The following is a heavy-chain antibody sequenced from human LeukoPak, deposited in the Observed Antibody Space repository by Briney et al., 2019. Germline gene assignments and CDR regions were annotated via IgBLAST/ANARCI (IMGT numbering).Heavy chain of an antibody. CDR3: ARGAGFGGNHPDY. V-gene: IGHV4-34*01. D-gene: IGHD4-23*01. Sequence: PSETLSLTCAVYGGSFSGYYWSWIRQPPGKGLEWIGEINHSGSTNYNPSLKSRVTISVDTSKNQFSLKLSSVTAEDTAMYYCARGAGFGGNHPDYWGQGTLVTVSS. CDR1: GGSFSGYY. J-gene: IGHJ4*02. CDR2: INHSGST.